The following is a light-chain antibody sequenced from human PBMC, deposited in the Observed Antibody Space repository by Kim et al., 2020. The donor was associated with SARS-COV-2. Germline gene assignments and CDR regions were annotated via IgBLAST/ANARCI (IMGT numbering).Light chain of an antibody. CDR3: ATWDSSLSAGV. CDR2: DNN. CDR1: SYNMGNNY. V-gene: IGLV1-51*01. J-gene: IGLJ3*02. Sequence: GQKVTISCSGSSYNMGNNYVSWYQQLPETAPKIHIYDNNKRPSGIPDRFSGSKSGTSATLGITGLQTGDEADYYCATWDSSLSAGVFGGGTKLAVL.